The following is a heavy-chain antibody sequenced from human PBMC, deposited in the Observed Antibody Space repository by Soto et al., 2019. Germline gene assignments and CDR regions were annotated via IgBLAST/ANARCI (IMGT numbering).Heavy chain of an antibody. V-gene: IGHV1-18*01. CDR3: SRDRGGDGMDV. Sequence: GAPGKVTCKASWYTIRDFGIRLGRQAPGEGLEWMGWISGYNGNTNYAQKLQGRVTMTIDTSTSTGYMELRSLRSDDTAVYYCSRDRGGDGMDVWGQGTTVTVSS. CDR2: ISGYNGNT. D-gene: IGHD3-16*01. J-gene: IGHJ6*02. CDR1: WYTIRDFG.